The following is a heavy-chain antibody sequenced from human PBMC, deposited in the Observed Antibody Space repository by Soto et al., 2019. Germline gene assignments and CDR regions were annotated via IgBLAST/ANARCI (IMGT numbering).Heavy chain of an antibody. Sequence: GGSLRLSCAASGFTFSSYSMNWVRQAPGKGLEWVSSISSSSSYIYYADSVKGRFTISRDNAKNSLYLQMNSLRAEDTAVYYCARDRMVRGVYYYYCMDVWGQGTTVTVSS. J-gene: IGHJ6*02. CDR1: GFTFSSYS. CDR3: ARDRMVRGVYYYYCMDV. CDR2: ISSSSSYI. V-gene: IGHV3-21*01. D-gene: IGHD3-10*01.